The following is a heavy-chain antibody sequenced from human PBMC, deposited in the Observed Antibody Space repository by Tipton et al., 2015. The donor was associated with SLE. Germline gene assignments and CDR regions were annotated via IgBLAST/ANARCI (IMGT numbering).Heavy chain of an antibody. D-gene: IGHD6-25*01. Sequence: SLRLSCEASGFTFSRFVMHWVRQAPGKGLEWVAYIWFDGRNEYYKDSVQGRFTISRDNAKNFVYLQMSSLRVGDTAVYYCTRGASGWDYWGQGTLVTVSS. CDR3: TRGASGWDY. CDR2: IWFDGRNE. V-gene: IGHV3-33*01. J-gene: IGHJ4*02. CDR1: GFTFSRFV.